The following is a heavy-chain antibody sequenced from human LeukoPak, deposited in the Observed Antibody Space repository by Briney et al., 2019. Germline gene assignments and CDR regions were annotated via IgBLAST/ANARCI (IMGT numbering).Heavy chain of an antibody. V-gene: IGHV3-53*01. CDR1: GFTVSTNS. CDR3: ARRAGAYSHPYDY. D-gene: IGHD4/OR15-4a*01. CDR2: IYSDNT. Sequence: GGSLRLSCTASGFTVSTNSMSWVRQAPGKGLEWVSFIYSDNTHYSDSVKGRFTISRDNSKNTLYLQMNSLRAEDTAVYYCARRAGAYSHPYDYWGQGTLVTVSS. J-gene: IGHJ4*02.